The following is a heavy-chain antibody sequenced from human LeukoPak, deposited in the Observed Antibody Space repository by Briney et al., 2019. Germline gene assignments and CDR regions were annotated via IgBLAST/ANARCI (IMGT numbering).Heavy chain of an antibody. CDR2: ISSSSSYI. CDR1: GFTFSDYY. CDR3: ASTSGIAAAGRGYYYYMDV. V-gene: IGHV3-11*06. D-gene: IGHD6-13*01. Sequence: PGGSLRLSCAASGFTFSDYYMSWIRQAPGKGLEWVSSISSSSSYIYYADSVKGRFTISRDNAKNSLYLQMNSLRAEDTAVYYCASTSGIAAAGRGYYYYMDVWGKGTTVTISS. J-gene: IGHJ6*03.